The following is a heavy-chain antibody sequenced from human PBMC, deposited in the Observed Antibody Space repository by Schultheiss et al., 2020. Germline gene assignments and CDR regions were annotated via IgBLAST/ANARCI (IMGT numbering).Heavy chain of an antibody. J-gene: IGHJ4*02. V-gene: IGHV4-34*01. CDR3: ASPVSSTHPDY. CDR1: GGSFSGYY. Sequence: SETLSLTCAVYGGSFSGYYWSWIRQPPGKGLEWIGEINHSGSTNYNPSLKGRVTISVDTSKHQFSLKLTSVTAVDTTVYYCASPVSSTHPDYWGKGTL. D-gene: IGHD6-13*01. CDR2: INHSGST.